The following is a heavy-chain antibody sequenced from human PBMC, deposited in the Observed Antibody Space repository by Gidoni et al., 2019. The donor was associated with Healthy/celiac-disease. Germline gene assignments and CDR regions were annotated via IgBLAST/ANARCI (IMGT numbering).Heavy chain of an antibody. D-gene: IGHD3-10*01. V-gene: IGHV2-26*01. J-gene: IGHJ6*02. Sequence: GFSLSNARMGVGWIRQPPGKALEWLAHIFSNDEKSYSTSLKSRLTISKDTSKSQVVLTMTNMDPVDTATYYCARIRPTMVQGVLYYYYGMDVWGQGTTVTVSS. CDR3: ARIRPTMVQGVLYYYYGMDV. CDR2: IFSNDEK. CDR1: GFSLSNARMG.